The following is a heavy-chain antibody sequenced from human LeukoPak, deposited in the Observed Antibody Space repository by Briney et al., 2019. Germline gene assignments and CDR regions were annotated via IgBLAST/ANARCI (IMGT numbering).Heavy chain of an antibody. D-gene: IGHD3-3*01. CDR1: GYTFTSYG. CDR2: ISAYNGNT. CDR3: PRDIGTYYDFWSGYYTGAFDI. J-gene: IGHJ3*02. V-gene: IGHV1-18*01. Sequence: ASVKVSCKAAGYTFTSYGISWGRQAPGQGLEGMGWISAYNGNTNYAQKLQGRVTMTTDTSTSTAYMELRSLRSADTAVYYCPRDIGTYYDFWSGYYTGAFDIWGQGTMVTVSS.